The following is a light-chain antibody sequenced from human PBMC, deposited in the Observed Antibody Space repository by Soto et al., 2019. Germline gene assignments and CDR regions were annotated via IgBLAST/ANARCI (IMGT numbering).Light chain of an antibody. CDR1: QSVSSSY. Sequence: EIVLTQSPGTLSLSPGERATLSCRASQSVSSSYLALYQQKPGPAPSLLIYGASSRATGIPDRFSGSGSGTDFTLTISRLEPEDFAVYYCQQYGSSPPTFGQGTKVEIK. V-gene: IGKV3-20*01. CDR3: QQYGSSPPT. CDR2: GAS. J-gene: IGKJ1*01.